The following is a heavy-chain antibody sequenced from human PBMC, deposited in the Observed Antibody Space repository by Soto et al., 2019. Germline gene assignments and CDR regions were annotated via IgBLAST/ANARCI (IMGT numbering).Heavy chain of an antibody. Sequence: QVQLQQWGAGLLKPSETLSLTCAVYGGSFSGYYWSWIRQPPGKGLEWIGEINHSGSTNYNPSLKSGVTISVDTSTNQFSLKLSSVTAADTAVYYCAARLLWFGELSGWFDPWGQGTLVTVSS. V-gene: IGHV4-34*01. D-gene: IGHD3-10*01. CDR3: AARLLWFGELSGWFDP. CDR2: INHSGST. CDR1: GGSFSGYY. J-gene: IGHJ5*02.